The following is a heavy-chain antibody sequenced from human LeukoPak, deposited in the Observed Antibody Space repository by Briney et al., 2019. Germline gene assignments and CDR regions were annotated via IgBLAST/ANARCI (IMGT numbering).Heavy chain of an antibody. D-gene: IGHD3-10*01. CDR2: IIPIFGTA. V-gene: IGHV1-69*13. Sequence: ASVKVSCKASGGTFSSYAISWVRQAPGQGLEWMGGIIPIFGTANYAQKFQGRVTITADESTSTAYMELSSLRSEDTAVYYCASSVYYGSGSYWSFDYWGQGTLVTVSS. J-gene: IGHJ4*02. CDR1: GGTFSSYA. CDR3: ASSVYYGSGSYWSFDY.